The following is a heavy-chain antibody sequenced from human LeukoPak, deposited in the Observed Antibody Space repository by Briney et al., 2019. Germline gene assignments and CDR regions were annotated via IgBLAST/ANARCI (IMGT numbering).Heavy chain of an antibody. V-gene: IGHV4-59*01. CDR1: GGSISSYY. CDR2: IYYSGST. D-gene: IGHD3-9*01. J-gene: IGHJ5*02. Sequence: SETLSLTCTVSGGSISSYYWSWLRQPPGKGLEWLGYIYYSGSTNYNPSLKSRVTISVDTSKNQFSLKLSSVTAADTAVYYCARAPDILTGDHNWFDPWGQGTLVTVSS. CDR3: ARAPDILTGDHNWFDP.